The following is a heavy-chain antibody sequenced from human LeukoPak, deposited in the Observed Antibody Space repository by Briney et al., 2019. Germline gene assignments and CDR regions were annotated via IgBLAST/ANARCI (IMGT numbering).Heavy chain of an antibody. CDR2: IFYSGTT. Sequence: SETLSLTCTVSGASISRYNWWRLVRASRGEGPGVVGAIFYSGTTNYNPSLKSRFTLSSDSSKNQFSLNLTSVNAADTACYSFTRKMGVGGTRPFDYCGRGTLVTVSS. CDR3: TRKMGVGGTRPFDY. CDR1: GASISRYNW. J-gene: IGHJ4*02. V-gene: IGHV4/OR15-8*02. D-gene: IGHD1-14*01.